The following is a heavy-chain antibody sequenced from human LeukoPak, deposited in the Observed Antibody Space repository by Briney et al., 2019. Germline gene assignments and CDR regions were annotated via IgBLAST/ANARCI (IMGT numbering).Heavy chain of an antibody. CDR3: ATVRAGLGYFDY. Sequence: GGSLRLSCAASRFTFSNYAMSWVRQAPGKGPEWVSAVTGSGGDAFYVDSVKGRFTISRDNAKNSLYLQMNSLRAEDTAVYYCATVRAGLGYFDYWGQGTLVTVSS. D-gene: IGHD1-26*01. CDR2: VTGSGGDA. J-gene: IGHJ4*02. CDR1: RFTFSNYA. V-gene: IGHV3-23*01.